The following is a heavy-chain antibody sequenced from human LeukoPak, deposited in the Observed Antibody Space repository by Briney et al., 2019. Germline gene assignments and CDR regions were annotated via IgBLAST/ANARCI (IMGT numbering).Heavy chain of an antibody. Sequence: SETLSLTCTVSGGSVSSGSYYWSWIRQPPGKGLEWIGYIYYSGSTNYNPSLKSRVTISVDTSKNQFSLKLSSVTAADTAVYYCARDDIVWGRGTLVTVSS. CDR2: IYYSGST. J-gene: IGHJ4*02. CDR3: ARDDIV. CDR1: GGSVSSGSYY. V-gene: IGHV4-61*01. D-gene: IGHD2-15*01.